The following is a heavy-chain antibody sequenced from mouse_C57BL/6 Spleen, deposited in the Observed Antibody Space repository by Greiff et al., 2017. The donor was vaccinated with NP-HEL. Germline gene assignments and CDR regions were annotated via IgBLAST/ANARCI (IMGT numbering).Heavy chain of an antibody. V-gene: IGHV14-2*01. D-gene: IGHD1-1*01. Sequence: VQLQQSGAELVKPGASVKLSCTASGYNIKDYYMHWVKQRTEQGLEWIGRIDPEDGDTNYAEKFKGKATITADTSSNTAYLQLSSLTSEDAAVYYCAREYYGSYPWFAYWGQGTLVTVSA. J-gene: IGHJ3*01. CDR3: AREYYGSYPWFAY. CDR1: GYNIKDYY. CDR2: IDPEDGDT.